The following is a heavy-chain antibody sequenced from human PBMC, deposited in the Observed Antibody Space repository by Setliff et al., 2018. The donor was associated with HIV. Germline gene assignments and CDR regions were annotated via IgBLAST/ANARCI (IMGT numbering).Heavy chain of an antibody. CDR2: ISGSGGST. D-gene: IGHD3-3*01. Sequence: PGGSLRLSCAGSGFTLSSYAMSWVRQAPGKGLEWVSTISGSGGSTYYADSVKGRFTISRDNSKNALYLQMNSLRAEDTAVYYCAEWFDGYDAFDIWGQGTMVTVSS. CDR3: AEWFDGYDAFDI. J-gene: IGHJ3*02. V-gene: IGHV3-23*01. CDR1: GFTLSSYA.